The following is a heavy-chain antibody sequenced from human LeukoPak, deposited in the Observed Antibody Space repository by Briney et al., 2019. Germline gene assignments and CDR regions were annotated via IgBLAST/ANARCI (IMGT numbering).Heavy chain of an antibody. CDR3: AKDPNGDYVGAFDT. CDR1: GFTFSSYA. Sequence: PGGSLRLSCAASGFTFSSYAMSWVRQSPGKGLEWVSGIGITSEYIHYADSVKGRFTISRDNSKNTVYLKMSSLRAEDAAVYYCAKDPNGDYVGAFDTWGQGTMVIVSS. V-gene: IGHV3-23*01. J-gene: IGHJ3*02. CDR2: IGITSEYI. D-gene: IGHD4-17*01.